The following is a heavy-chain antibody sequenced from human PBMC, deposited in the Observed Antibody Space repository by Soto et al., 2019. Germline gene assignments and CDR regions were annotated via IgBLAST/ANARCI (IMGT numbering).Heavy chain of an antibody. V-gene: IGHV4-59*01. CDR1: GGAISSYY. CDR2: VYFSGST. Sequence: SETLSLTCTISGGAISSYYWSWIRQTPGKGLEWIGYVYFSGSTNYNPSLKSRVLISIDPSRNQFSLNLNSVTAADTAVYYCTRHLDIGHRGYGQSNVWGQGKRVTFSS. CDR3: TRHLDIGHRGYGQSNV. D-gene: IGHD5-12*01. J-gene: IGHJ6*02.